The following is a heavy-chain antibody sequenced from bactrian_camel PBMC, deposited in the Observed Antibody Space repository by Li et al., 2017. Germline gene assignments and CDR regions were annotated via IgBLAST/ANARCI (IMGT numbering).Heavy chain of an antibody. Sequence: VQLVESGGGSVQAGGSLKLSCAASGNTNSIYFMGWFRQAPGKGRDGVAIMSLGVDTFYADSVKGRFTISRDIAKNTLFLQMNSLKPEDTAMYYCAADPGWNGRCLLHNIAEFDYSGQGTQVTVS. J-gene: IGHJ4*01. D-gene: IGHD2*01. CDR3: AADPGWNGRCLLHNIAEFDY. V-gene: IGHV3S53*01. CDR2: MSLGVDT. CDR1: GNTNSIYF.